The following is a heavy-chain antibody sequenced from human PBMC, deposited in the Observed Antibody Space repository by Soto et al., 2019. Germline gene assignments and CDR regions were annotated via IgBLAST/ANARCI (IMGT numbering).Heavy chain of an antibody. Sequence: PSETLSLTCTVSGGSISSYYWSWIRQPPGKGLEWIGYIYYSGSTNYNPSLKSRVTISVDTSKNQFSLKLSSVTAADTAVYYCARDILTGRFDYWGQGTLVTVSS. CDR1: GGSISSYY. CDR3: ARDILTGRFDY. CDR2: IYYSGST. J-gene: IGHJ4*02. D-gene: IGHD3-9*01. V-gene: IGHV4-59*01.